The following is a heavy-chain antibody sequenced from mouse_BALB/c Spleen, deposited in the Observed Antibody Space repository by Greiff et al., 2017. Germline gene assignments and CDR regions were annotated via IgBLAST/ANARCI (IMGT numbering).Heavy chain of an antibody. CDR1: GYSITSGYY. D-gene: IGHD2-13*01. J-gene: IGHJ3*01. CDR2: ISYDGSN. CDR3: AIYGDAY. V-gene: IGHV3-6*02. Sequence: EVQLQESGPGLVKPSQSLSLTCSVTGYSITSGYYWNWIRQFPGNKLEWMGYISYDGSNNYNPSLKNRISITRDTSKNQFFLKLNSVTTEDTATYDCAIYGDAYWGQGTLVTVSA.